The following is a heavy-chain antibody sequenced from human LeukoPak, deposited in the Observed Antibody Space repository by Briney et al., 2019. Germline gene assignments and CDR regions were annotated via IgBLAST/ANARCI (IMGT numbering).Heavy chain of an antibody. Sequence: SETLSLTCTVSGGSISPYYWSWIRQPPGKGLEWLGYIYYSGNTEYKTSLKSRVAMSVDTSKNQFSLRLSSVTAADTAVYYCARSTGSTMFIDYWGQGTLVTVSS. V-gene: IGHV4-59*01. J-gene: IGHJ4*02. CDR3: ARSTGSTMFIDY. CDR2: IYYSGNT. D-gene: IGHD3-10*02. CDR1: GGSISPYY.